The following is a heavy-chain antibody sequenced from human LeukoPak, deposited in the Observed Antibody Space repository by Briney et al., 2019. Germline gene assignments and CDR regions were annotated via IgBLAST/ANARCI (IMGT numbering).Heavy chain of an antibody. V-gene: IGHV1-69*06. CDR2: IIPIFGTA. Sequence: EASVKVSCKASGGTFSSYAISWVRQAPGQGLEWMGGIIPIFGTANYAQKFQGRVTITADKSTSTAYMELSSLTFEDTAVYYCTRGFHPQLQVHRYWGQGTLVAVSS. J-gene: IGHJ4*02. CDR3: TRGFHPQLQVHRY. CDR1: GGTFSSYA. D-gene: IGHD1-7*01.